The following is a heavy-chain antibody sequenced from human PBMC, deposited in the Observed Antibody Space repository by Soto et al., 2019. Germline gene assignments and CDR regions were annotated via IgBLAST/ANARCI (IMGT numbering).Heavy chain of an antibody. CDR2: IYHSGST. CDR3: ARDMSYYFDS. CDR1: GDSVSRKGFS. Sequence: VQLQESGSGLLRPSQSLVLTCTVSGDSVSRKGFSWSWLRQPPGKGLERIGYIYHSGSTYYNPSLKSLVTTAVDKSKNQFSMWLASVTAAESAVYYGARDMSYYFDSWGHGTLFTVSS. D-gene: IGHD3-10*02. V-gene: IGHV4-30-2*01. J-gene: IGHJ4*01.